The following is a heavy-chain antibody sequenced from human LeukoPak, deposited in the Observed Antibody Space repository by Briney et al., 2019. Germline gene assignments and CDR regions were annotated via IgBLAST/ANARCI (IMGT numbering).Heavy chain of an antibody. CDR3: ARALPGDGYTMYYFDY. V-gene: IGHV4-4*07. CDR1: GGSISSYY. D-gene: IGHD5-24*01. J-gene: IGHJ4*02. Sequence: SETLSLTCTVSGGSISSYYWSWIRQPAGKGLEWIGRIYTSGSTNYNPSLKSRVTMSVDTSKNQFSLKLSSVTATDTAVYYCARALPGDGYTMYYFDYWGQGTLVTVSS. CDR2: IYTSGST.